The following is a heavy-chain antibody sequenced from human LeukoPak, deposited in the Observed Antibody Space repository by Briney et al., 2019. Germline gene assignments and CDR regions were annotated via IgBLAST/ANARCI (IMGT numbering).Heavy chain of an antibody. CDR3: ARDRGYYHGMDV. Sequence: PGGSLRLSCAASGFTFSSYAMSWVRQAPGKGLEWVSAISGSGGSTYYADSVKGRFTMSRDNAKNSLYLQMNSLRAEDTAVYYCARDRGYYHGMDVWGQGATVTVSS. V-gene: IGHV3-23*01. CDR1: GFTFSSYA. J-gene: IGHJ6*02. CDR2: ISGSGGST.